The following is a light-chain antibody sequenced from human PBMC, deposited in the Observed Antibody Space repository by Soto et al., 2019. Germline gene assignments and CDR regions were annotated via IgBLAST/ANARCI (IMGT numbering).Light chain of an antibody. CDR3: QQYDDLLS. V-gene: IGKV1-33*01. CDR2: DAS. CDR1: QDIAKY. Sequence: DIQMTQSPSSLSASVGDRITITCQASQDIAKYLNWYQQKPGNAPKLLIYDASELHAGVPPRFSGSGSGTDFTFTISSVKPEDFATYYCQQYDDLLSFGGGTKVEIK. J-gene: IGKJ4*01.